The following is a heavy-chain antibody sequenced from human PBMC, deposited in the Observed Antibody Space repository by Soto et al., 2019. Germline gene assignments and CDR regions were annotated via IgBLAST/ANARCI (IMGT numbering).Heavy chain of an antibody. CDR3: ARARNVLLWFGESGAFDY. J-gene: IGHJ4*02. CDR2: ISAYNGNT. CDR1: GYTFTSYG. Sequence: QVQLVQSGAEVKKPGASVKVSCKASGYTFTSYGISWVRQAPGQGLEWMGWISAYNGNTNYAQKLQGRVTMTTDTSTSTAYMGLRGLRSDDTAVYYCARARNVLLWFGESGAFDYWGQGTLVTVSS. D-gene: IGHD3-10*01. V-gene: IGHV1-18*04.